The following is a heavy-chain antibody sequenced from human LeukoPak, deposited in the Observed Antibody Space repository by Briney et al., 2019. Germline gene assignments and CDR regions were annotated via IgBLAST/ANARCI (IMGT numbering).Heavy chain of an antibody. Sequence: SETLSLTCTVSGGSISSYYWSWIRQPPGKGLEWIGYIYYSGSNNYNPSLKSRVTISVDTSKNQFSLKLSSVTAADTAVYYCARHVFTIFGVATPYGMDVWGQGTTVTVSS. V-gene: IGHV4-59*08. CDR2: IYYSGSN. D-gene: IGHD3-3*01. J-gene: IGHJ6*02. CDR1: GGSISSYY. CDR3: ARHVFTIFGVATPYGMDV.